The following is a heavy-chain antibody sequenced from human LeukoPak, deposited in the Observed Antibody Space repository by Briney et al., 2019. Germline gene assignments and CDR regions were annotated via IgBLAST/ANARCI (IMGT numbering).Heavy chain of an antibody. D-gene: IGHD2-15*01. J-gene: IGHJ4*02. CDR1: GLAFSAYK. CDR3: VVGGSPGY. CDR2: ISTDGYTT. V-gene: IGHV3-74*01. Sequence: GGSMRLSCAASGLAFSAYKMHWVRQPPRKGLVWVSRISTDGYTTDYADFVQGRFTASRDNTKNTWSLEMNSLRAEDTAVYYCVVGGSPGYWGQGTLVTVSS.